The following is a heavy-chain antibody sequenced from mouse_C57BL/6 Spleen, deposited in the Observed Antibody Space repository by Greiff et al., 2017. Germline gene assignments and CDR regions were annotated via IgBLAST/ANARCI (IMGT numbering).Heavy chain of an antibody. CDR3: AGLRFDY. J-gene: IGHJ2*01. CDR2: IYPGDGDT. V-gene: IGHV1-82*01. CDR1: GYAFSSSW. Sequence: ESGPELVKPGASVKISCKASGYAFSSSWMNWVKQRPGKGLEWIGRIYPGDGDTNYNGKFKGKATLTADKSSSTAYMQLSSLTSEDSAVYFCAGLRFDYWGQGTTLTVSS. D-gene: IGHD1-1*01.